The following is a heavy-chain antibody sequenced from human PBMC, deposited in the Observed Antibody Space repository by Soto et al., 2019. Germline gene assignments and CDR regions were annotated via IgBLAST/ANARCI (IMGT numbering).Heavy chain of an antibody. Sequence: SVRGSCKASGYTFTSYGISWVRKAPGQGLEWMGWISAYNGNTNYAQKLQGRVTMTTDTSTSTAYMELRSLRSDDTAVYYCARDYYDFWSGYPHDAFDIWGQGTMVTVSS. CDR2: ISAYNGNT. J-gene: IGHJ3*02. V-gene: IGHV1-18*01. CDR1: GYTFTSYG. CDR3: ARDYYDFWSGYPHDAFDI. D-gene: IGHD3-3*01.